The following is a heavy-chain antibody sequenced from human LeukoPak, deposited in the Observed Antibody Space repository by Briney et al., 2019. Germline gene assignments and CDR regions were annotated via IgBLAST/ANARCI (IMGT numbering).Heavy chain of an antibody. CDR3: ARGWVRGAPWGY. J-gene: IGHJ4*02. V-gene: IGHV4-34*01. CDR1: GGSFSGYY. Sequence: PSETLSLTCAVYGGSFSGYYWSWIRQPPGKGLEWIGEINHSGSTNYNPSLKSRVTISVDTSKNQFSLKLSSVTAADTAVCYCARGWVRGAPWGYWGQGTLVTVSS. D-gene: IGHD3-10*01. CDR2: INHSGST.